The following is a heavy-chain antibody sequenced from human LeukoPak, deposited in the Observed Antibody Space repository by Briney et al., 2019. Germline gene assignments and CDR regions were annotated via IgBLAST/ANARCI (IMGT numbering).Heavy chain of an antibody. D-gene: IGHD3-3*01. J-gene: IGHJ6*03. CDR1: GGSISSYY. Sequence: SETLSLTCTVSGGSISSYYWSWIRQPPGKGLEWIGYIYYSGSTNYNPSLKSRVTISVDTSKNQFSLKLSSVTAADTAVYYCARDNFWSGIGAYYYYYMDVWGQGTTVTVSS. CDR2: IYYSGST. CDR3: ARDNFWSGIGAYYYYYMDV. V-gene: IGHV4-59*12.